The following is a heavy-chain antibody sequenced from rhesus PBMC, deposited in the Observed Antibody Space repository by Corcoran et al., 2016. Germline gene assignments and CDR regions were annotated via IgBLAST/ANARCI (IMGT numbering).Heavy chain of an antibody. CDR2: IYWDDDK. Sequence: QVTLKESGPALVKPTQTLTLTCTFSGFSLTTSGMGVGWIRKPPGKALGWLALIYWDDDKRYSTSLKSRLTISKDTSKNQVVLTMTNMDPVDTATYYCARGAKSSWWWRVEFDYWGQGVLVTVSS. D-gene: IGHD6-13*01. CDR1: GFSLTTSGMG. J-gene: IGHJ4*01. V-gene: IGHV2-174*01. CDR3: ARGAKSSWWWRVEFDY.